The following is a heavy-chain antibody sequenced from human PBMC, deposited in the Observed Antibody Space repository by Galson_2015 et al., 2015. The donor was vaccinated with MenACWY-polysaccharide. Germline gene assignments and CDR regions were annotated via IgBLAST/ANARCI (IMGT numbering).Heavy chain of an antibody. Sequence: SVKVSCKASGYTFSSYDINWVRQTTGQGLEWMGWMNPNSGNTGYAQKFQGRVTMTRNTSISIAYMELSSLRSEDTAVYYCARGGKYYYDSSVYLNWFDPWGQGTLVTVSS. D-gene: IGHD3-22*01. CDR2: MNPNSGNT. CDR3: ARGGKYYYDSSVYLNWFDP. CDR1: GYTFSSYD. V-gene: IGHV1-8*01. J-gene: IGHJ5*02.